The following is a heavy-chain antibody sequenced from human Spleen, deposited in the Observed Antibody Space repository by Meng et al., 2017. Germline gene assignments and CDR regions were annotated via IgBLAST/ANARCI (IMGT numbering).Heavy chain of an antibody. Sequence: QITLKESGPTLVKPTQTLTLTCTFSGFSLSTSGVGVGWIRQPPGKALEWLALIYWNDDKSYRPSLERRLTITKDTSKNQVLLKMANMDPVDTATYYCARTYGTTDYWGQGALVTVSS. D-gene: IGHD2-2*01. V-gene: IGHV2-5*01. CDR2: IYWNDDK. CDR1: GFSLSTSGVG. J-gene: IGHJ4*02. CDR3: ARTYGTTDY.